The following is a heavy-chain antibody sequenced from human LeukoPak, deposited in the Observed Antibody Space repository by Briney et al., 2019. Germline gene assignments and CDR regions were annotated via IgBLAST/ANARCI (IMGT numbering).Heavy chain of an antibody. Sequence: ETLSLTCTVSGGSISSYYWSWVRQAPGKGLEWVSAISGSGGSTYYADSVKGRFTISRDKSKNTLYLQMNSLRAVDTAVYYCAKGEDMIAAFGAFDIWGQGTMVTVSS. CDR2: ISGSGGST. J-gene: IGHJ3*02. CDR3: AKGEDMIAAFGAFDI. D-gene: IGHD6-13*01. CDR1: GGSISSYY. V-gene: IGHV3-23*01.